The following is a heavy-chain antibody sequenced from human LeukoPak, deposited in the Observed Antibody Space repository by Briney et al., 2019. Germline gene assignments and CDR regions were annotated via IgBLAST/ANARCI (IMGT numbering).Heavy chain of an antibody. CDR3: ARDGGYGDYPFDY. V-gene: IGHV1-2*02. CDR1: GYTFTGYY. J-gene: IGHJ4*02. CDR2: INPNSGGT. D-gene: IGHD4-17*01. Sequence: ASVKVSCTASGYTFTGYYMHWVRPAPGQGLEWMGWINPNSGGTNYAQKFQGRVTMTRDTSISTAYMELSRLRSDDTAVYYCARDGGYGDYPFDYWGQGTLVTVSS.